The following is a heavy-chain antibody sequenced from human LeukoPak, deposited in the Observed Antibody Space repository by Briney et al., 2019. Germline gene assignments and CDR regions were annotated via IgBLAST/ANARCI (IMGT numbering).Heavy chain of an antibody. CDR3: ASPGGYSSSWYVGYFQH. CDR1: GFTVSSNY. D-gene: IGHD6-13*01. V-gene: IGHV3-53*05. Sequence: GGSLRLSCAASGFTVSSNYMSWVRQAPGKGLEWVSAISGSGGSTYYADSVKGRFTISRDNAKNSLYLQMNSLRAEDTALYYCASPGGYSSSWYVGYFQHWGQGTLVTVSS. J-gene: IGHJ1*01. CDR2: ISGSGGST.